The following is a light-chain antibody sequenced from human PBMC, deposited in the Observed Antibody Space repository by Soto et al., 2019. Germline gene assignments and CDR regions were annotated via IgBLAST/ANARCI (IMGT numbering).Light chain of an antibody. CDR2: GAS. V-gene: IGKV3-20*01. CDR3: QQYDNFPRT. Sequence: EIVLTQSPGTLSLSPGERATLSCRASQSISSNYLAWHQQKPGQAPRLLIYGASNRATGVPDKFSGSGSGTDFTLTIDRLEPKDFAVYYCQQYDNFPRTFGPGTKVEFK. J-gene: IGKJ1*01. CDR1: QSISSNY.